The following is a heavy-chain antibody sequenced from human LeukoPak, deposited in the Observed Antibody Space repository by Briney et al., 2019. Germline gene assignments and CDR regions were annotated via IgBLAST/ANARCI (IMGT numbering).Heavy chain of an antibody. D-gene: IGHD6-13*01. CDR1: GFTFSNSW. CDR3: ARSYSSTWYTGYYFDY. Sequence: GGSLRLSCAASGFTFSNSWMSXXXXAXXXXXXXXXNXKQXGSEKYYVDSVKGRITISRDNAKNSLYLQMNSLRAEDTAVYYCARSYSSTWYTGYYFDYWGQGTLVTVSS. J-gene: IGHJ4*02. CDR2: XKQXGSEK. V-gene: IGHV3-7*04.